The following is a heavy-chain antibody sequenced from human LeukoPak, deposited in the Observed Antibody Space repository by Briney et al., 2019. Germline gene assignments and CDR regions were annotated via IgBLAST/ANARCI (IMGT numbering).Heavy chain of an antibody. Sequence: AETLSLTCAVYGGSFSGYYWSWIRQPPGKGLEWIGEINHSGSTNYNPSLKSRVTISVDTSKSQFSLKLSSVTAADTAVYYCASLWSGYYRWGQGTLVTVSS. D-gene: IGHD3-3*01. V-gene: IGHV4-34*01. CDR1: GGSFSGYY. J-gene: IGHJ4*02. CDR3: ASLWSGYYR. CDR2: INHSGST.